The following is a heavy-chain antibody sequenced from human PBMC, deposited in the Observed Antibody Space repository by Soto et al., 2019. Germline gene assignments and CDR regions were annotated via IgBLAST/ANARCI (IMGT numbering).Heavy chain of an antibody. D-gene: IGHD3-10*01. Sequence: QVQLVQSGGEVKKPGASVKVSCKASGYTFTSYAMHWVRQAPGQRLECMGWINAGNGDTRYSQKFQGRVTFTRDTSASTAYMALSSLRSEDSAVYYCARDLMVRTVTVPGYWGQGTLVTVSS. V-gene: IGHV1-3*01. CDR2: INAGNGDT. CDR1: GYTFTSYA. CDR3: ARDLMVRTVTVPGY. J-gene: IGHJ4*02.